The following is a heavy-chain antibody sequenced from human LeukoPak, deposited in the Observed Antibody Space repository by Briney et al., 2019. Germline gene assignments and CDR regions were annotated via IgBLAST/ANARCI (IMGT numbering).Heavy chain of an antibody. Sequence: PSETLSLTCTVSGGSISSSSYYWGWIRQPPGKGLEWIGSIYYSGSTYYNPSLKSRVTISVDTSKNQFSLKLSSVTAADTAVYYCARAYGGNSIGHAFDIWGQGTMVTVSS. CDR3: ARAYGGNSIGHAFDI. CDR1: GGSISSSSYY. D-gene: IGHD4-23*01. V-gene: IGHV4-39*01. CDR2: IYYSGST. J-gene: IGHJ3*02.